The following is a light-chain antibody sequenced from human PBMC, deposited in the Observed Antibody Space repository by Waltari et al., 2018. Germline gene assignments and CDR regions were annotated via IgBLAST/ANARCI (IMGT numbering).Light chain of an antibody. Sequence: QSALTQPASVSGSPGQSLTISCTGTSSDVGRYNYVSWYQQHPGKAPKLMIYDVSYRPSGVSNRFSGSKSGNTASLTISGLQAEDEADYYCSSYITTNTLELFGGGTSLTVL. V-gene: IGLV2-14*03. CDR2: DVS. CDR3: SSYITTNTLEL. J-gene: IGLJ2*01. CDR1: SSDVGRYNY.